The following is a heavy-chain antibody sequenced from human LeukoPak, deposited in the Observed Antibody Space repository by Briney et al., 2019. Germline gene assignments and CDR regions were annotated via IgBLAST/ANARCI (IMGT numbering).Heavy chain of an antibody. Sequence: GASVKVSCKASGYTLTAYYIYWVRQAPGQGLEWMGRINPNSGGTDYAQNFQGRVTMTRDTSISTAYMELSRLRSDDTAVYYCARDRAYDREFDSWGQGTLVTVSS. CDR2: INPNSGGT. CDR1: GYTLTAYY. V-gene: IGHV1-2*06. CDR3: ARDRAYDREFDS. D-gene: IGHD3-3*01. J-gene: IGHJ4*02.